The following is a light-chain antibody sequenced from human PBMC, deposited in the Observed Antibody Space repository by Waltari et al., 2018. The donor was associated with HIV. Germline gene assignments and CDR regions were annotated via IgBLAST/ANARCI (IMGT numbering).Light chain of an antibody. CDR3: ATWDANLRGPV. V-gene: IGLV1-47*01. CDR1: TSNIATNY. CDR2: RNN. J-gene: IGLJ3*02. Sequence: QSALTQPPSASGSPGQRVTISCSGGTSNIATNYVFWYQQLPGTAPRFLIYRNNQSPPGVPDRFAGSKSGPSASLVISGLRSEDAGDYYCATWDANLRGPVFGGGTRVTVL.